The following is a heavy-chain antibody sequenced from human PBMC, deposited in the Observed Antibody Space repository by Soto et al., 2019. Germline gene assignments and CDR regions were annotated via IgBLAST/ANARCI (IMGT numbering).Heavy chain of an antibody. D-gene: IGHD5-18*01. V-gene: IGHV1-69*02. CDR1: GGTFSSYT. CDR3: ARLNVDIAMGWGYYYYYGMDV. CDR2: IIPILGIA. Sequence: QVQLVQSGAEVKKPGSSVKVSCKASGGTFSSYTISWVRQAPGQGLEWMGRIIPILGIANYAQKFQGRVTITADKSTSTAYMELSSLRSEDTAVYYCARLNVDIAMGWGYYYYYGMDVWGQGTTVTVSS. J-gene: IGHJ6*02.